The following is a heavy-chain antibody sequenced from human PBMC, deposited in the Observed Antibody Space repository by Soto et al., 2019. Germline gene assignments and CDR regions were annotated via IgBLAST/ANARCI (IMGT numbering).Heavy chain of an antibody. CDR1: GGSFSGYY. J-gene: IGHJ6*02. D-gene: IGHD6-13*01. Sequence: SETLSLTCAVYGGSFSGYYWSWIRQPPGKGLEWIGEINHSGSTNYNPSLKSRVTISVDTSKNQFSLKLSSVTAADTAVYYCARGGGSSWYGRYYYYGMDVWGQGTTVTVSS. V-gene: IGHV4-34*01. CDR2: INHSGST. CDR3: ARGGGSSWYGRYYYYGMDV.